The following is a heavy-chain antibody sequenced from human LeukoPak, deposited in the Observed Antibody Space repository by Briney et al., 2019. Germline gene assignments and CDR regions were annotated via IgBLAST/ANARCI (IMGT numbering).Heavy chain of an antibody. D-gene: IGHD2-2*01. J-gene: IGHJ2*01. CDR2: IYYSGST. Sequence: SQTLSLTCTVSGGSISSGGYYWSWIRQHPGKGLEWIGYIYYSGSTYYNPSLKSRVTISVDTSKNQFSLKLSFVTAADTAVYYCARVCTSCYEGKWYFDLWGRGTLVTVSS. CDR3: ARVCTSCYEGKWYFDL. CDR1: GGSISSGGYY. V-gene: IGHV4-31*03.